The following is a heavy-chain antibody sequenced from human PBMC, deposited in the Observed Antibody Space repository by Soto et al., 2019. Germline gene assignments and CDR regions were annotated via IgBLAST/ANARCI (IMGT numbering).Heavy chain of an antibody. D-gene: IGHD1-26*01. V-gene: IGHV1-18*01. CDR3: ARDRGSYALDY. CDR1: GYTFTIYG. CDR2: ISTSNGNT. Sequence: QVQLVQSGAEVKKPGASVKVSCKASGYTFTIYGISWVRQAPGQGLEWMGWISTSNGNTNYAQTLRGGVTMPTDTSTSTADMELRSLRSDDTAVYYCARDRGSYALDYWGQGTLVTVSS. J-gene: IGHJ4*02.